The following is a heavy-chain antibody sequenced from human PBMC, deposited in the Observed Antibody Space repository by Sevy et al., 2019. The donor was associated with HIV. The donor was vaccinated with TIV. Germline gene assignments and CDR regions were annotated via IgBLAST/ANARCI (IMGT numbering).Heavy chain of an antibody. Sequence: GGSLRLSCAASGFTFSSYAMSWVRQAPGKGLEWVSAISGSGGSTYYADSVKGRLTISRDNSKNTLYLEMNSLRAEDTAVYYCAKDLVPNIVATMMCDAFDIWGQGTMVTVSS. V-gene: IGHV3-23*01. CDR3: AKDLVPNIVATMMCDAFDI. J-gene: IGHJ3*02. CDR1: GFTFSSYA. D-gene: IGHD5-12*01. CDR2: ISGSGGST.